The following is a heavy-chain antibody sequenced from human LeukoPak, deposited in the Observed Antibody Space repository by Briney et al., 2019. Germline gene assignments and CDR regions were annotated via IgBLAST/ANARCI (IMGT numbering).Heavy chain of an antibody. CDR2: IYTSGST. CDR1: GGSISSGSYY. CDR3: ARGELRYFERYYFDY. V-gene: IGHV4-61*02. Sequence: SQTLSLTCTVSGGSISSGSYYWSWIRQPAGKGLEWIGRIYTSGSTNYNPSLKSRVTISVDTSKNQFSLKLSSVTAADTAVYYCARGELRYFERYYFDYWGQGTLVTVSS. D-gene: IGHD3-9*01. J-gene: IGHJ4*02.